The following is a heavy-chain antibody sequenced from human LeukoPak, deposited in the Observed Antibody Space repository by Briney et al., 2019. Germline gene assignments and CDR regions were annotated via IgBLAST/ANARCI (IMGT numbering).Heavy chain of an antibody. J-gene: IGHJ6*04. CDR3: ASMGIAAAGTRFDY. CDR1: GGSFSGYY. V-gene: IGHV4-34*01. D-gene: IGHD6-13*01. Sequence: SETLSLTCAVYGGSFSGYYWSWIRQPPGKGLEWIGEINHSGSTNYNPSLKSRVTISVDTSKNQFSLKLSSVTAADTAVYYCASMGIAAAGTRFDYWGRGATVTVSS. CDR2: INHSGST.